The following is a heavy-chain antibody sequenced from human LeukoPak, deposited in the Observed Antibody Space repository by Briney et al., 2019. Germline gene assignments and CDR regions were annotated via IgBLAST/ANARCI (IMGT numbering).Heavy chain of an antibody. CDR1: GFTFRSYS. Sequence: GGSLRLSCAASGFTFRSYSMNWVRQAPGKGLEWVSSISSSSSYIYYADSVKGRFTISRDNAKNSLYLQMNSLRAEDTAVYYCARLGGVDCSSTSCYSAAFDIWGQGTMVTVSS. D-gene: IGHD2-2*01. CDR2: ISSSSSYI. V-gene: IGHV3-21*01. J-gene: IGHJ3*02. CDR3: ARLGGVDCSSTSCYSAAFDI.